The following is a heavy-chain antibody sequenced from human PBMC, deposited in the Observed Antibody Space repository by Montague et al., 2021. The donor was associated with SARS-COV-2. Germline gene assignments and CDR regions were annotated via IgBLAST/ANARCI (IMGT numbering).Heavy chain of an antibody. Sequence: SETLSLTCTVSGGSIGGTNYYWVWIRQSPGKGLEWIGNIFQSGGISYNPSLKSRVTISVDTSSNPFSLRLSSVTAADMAVYFCARHKAWNVAPYYFDYWGQGTVVTVSS. J-gene: IGHJ4*02. CDR2: IFQSGGI. CDR1: GGSIGGTNYY. V-gene: IGHV4-39*01. D-gene: IGHD1-1*01. CDR3: ARHKAWNVAPYYFDY.